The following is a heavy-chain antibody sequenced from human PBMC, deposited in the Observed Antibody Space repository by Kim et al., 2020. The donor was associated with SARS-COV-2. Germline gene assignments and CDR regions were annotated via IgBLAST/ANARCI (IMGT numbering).Heavy chain of an antibody. CDR1: GGSISSYY. CDR3: ARGGVGWDYVWGSYRPFDY. V-gene: IGHV4-59*13. Sequence: SETLSLTCTVSGGSISSYYWSWIRQPPGKGLEWIGYIYYSGSTNYNPSLKSRVTISVDTSKNQFSLKLSSVTAADTAVYYCARGGVGWDYVWGSYRPFDYWGQGTLVTVSS. CDR2: IYYSGST. J-gene: IGHJ4*02. D-gene: IGHD3-16*02.